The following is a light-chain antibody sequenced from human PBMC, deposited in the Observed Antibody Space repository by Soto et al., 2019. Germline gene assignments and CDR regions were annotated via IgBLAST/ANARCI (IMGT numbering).Light chain of an antibody. V-gene: IGLV2-23*02. Sequence: QSVLTQPASVSGSPGQSITISCTGTSSDVGSYNLVSWYQQHPGKAPKLMTYEVSKRPSGVSNRFSGSKSGNTASLTISGLQAEDEADYYCCSYAGSSTFWVFGTGTKVTV. CDR3: CSYAGSSTFWV. CDR2: EVS. J-gene: IGLJ1*01. CDR1: SSDVGSYNL.